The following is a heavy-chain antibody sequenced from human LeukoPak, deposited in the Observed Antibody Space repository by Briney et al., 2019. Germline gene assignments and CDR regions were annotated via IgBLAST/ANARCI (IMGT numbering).Heavy chain of an antibody. Sequence: PSETLSLTCTVSGGSISSSGYYWGWLRQPPGKGLEWIGSIYYSGSTYYNPSLKSRVTISGDTSKNQFSLKLYSVTAADTAVYYCARAAVTYYYYYYMDVWGKGTTVTVSS. CDR1: GGSISSSGYY. V-gene: IGHV4-39*01. CDR3: ARAAVTYYYYYYMDV. J-gene: IGHJ6*03. D-gene: IGHD4-11*01. CDR2: IYYSGST.